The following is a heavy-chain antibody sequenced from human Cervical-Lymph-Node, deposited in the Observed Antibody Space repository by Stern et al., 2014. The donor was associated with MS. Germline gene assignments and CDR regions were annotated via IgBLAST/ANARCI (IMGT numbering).Heavy chain of an antibody. D-gene: IGHD2-21*01. CDR3: ARGDSEAPIYYFDY. CDR2: INPLFDAT. V-gene: IGHV1-69*01. Sequence: VQLVQSGAEVKKPGSSVKVSCQTSGGTFSTFAIGWVRQAPGQGLEWMGGINPLFDATNYAQKFQGRLKITADESTRTAYMELSSLRPDDTAMYYCARGDSEAPIYYFDYWGQGTLVTVSS. J-gene: IGHJ4*02. CDR1: GGTFSTFA.